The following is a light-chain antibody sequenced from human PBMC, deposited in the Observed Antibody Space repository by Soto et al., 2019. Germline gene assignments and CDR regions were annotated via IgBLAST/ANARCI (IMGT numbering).Light chain of an antibody. CDR2: GAS. V-gene: IGKV3-15*01. Sequence: EIVMTQSPATLSVSPGERVTLSCRASQSVSSNLAWYQQKPGQAPRLLIYGASTRATGIPARFSGSGSGTEFTLTINSLQSEDFAVYYCQQYNKWPPWTFGKGTKV. CDR1: QSVSSN. CDR3: QQYNKWPPWT. J-gene: IGKJ1*01.